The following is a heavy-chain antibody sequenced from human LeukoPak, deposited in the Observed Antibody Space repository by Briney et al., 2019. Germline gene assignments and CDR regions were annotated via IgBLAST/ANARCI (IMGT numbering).Heavy chain of an antibody. CDR3: ARVRGGYYFDY. J-gene: IGHJ4*02. CDR1: GFIFSSYW. CDR2: IKKHGNEK. D-gene: IGHD3-16*01. V-gene: IGHV3-7*05. Sequence: PGGSLTLSCAASGFIFSSYWMTWVRQAPGKGLEWVAKIKKHGNEKYYVDSVKGRFTISRDNAKNSLHLQMNSLRAEDTAVYYCARVRGGYYFDYWGQGTLVTVSS.